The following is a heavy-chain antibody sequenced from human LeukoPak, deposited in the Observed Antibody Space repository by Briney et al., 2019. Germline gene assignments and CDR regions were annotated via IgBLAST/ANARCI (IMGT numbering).Heavy chain of an antibody. V-gene: IGHV4-59*01. CDR2: IYYSGSI. Sequence: SETLSLTCTVSGGSISSYYWSWIRQPPGKGLEWIGYIYYSGSINYNPSLKSRVTISVDTSKNQFSLKLSSVTAADTAVYYCARVLLLWFGESHFDIWGQGTMVTVSS. CDR1: GGSISSYY. J-gene: IGHJ3*02. D-gene: IGHD3-10*01. CDR3: ARVLLLWFGESHFDI.